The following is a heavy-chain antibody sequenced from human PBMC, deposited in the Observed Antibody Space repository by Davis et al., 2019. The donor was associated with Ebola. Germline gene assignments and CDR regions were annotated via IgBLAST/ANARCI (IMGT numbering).Heavy chain of an antibody. CDR3: ARAGFDEVLDY. D-gene: IGHD3-3*01. CDR2: VSHSERER. J-gene: IGHJ4*02. CDR1: GFTFRNYA. Sequence: PGGSLRLSCEASGFTFRNYAMHWVRQAPGKGLEWVAVVSHSERERFYADSVKGRFTISRDNSENTLYLQMNSLTADDTSVYYCARAGFDEVLDYWGQGTPVTVSS. V-gene: IGHV3-30*04.